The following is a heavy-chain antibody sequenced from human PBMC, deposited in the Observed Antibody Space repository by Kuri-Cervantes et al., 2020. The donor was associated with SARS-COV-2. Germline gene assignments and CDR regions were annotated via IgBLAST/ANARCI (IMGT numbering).Heavy chain of an antibody. CDR1: GFSFSSYG. D-gene: IGHD1-26*01. V-gene: IGHV3-20*01. CDR3: ARERSGSYDY. J-gene: IGHJ4*02. Sequence: GGSLRLSCAASGFSFSSYGMSWVRQAPGKGLEWVSGINWNGGSTGYADSVKGRFTISRDNAKNSLYLQMNSLRAEDTALYHCARERSGSYDYWGQGTLVTVSS. CDR2: INWNGGST.